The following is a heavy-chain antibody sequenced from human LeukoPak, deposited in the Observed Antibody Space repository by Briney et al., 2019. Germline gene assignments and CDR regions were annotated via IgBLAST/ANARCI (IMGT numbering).Heavy chain of an antibody. CDR3: ARTPSMAAGISY. CDR1: GGSFSGYY. J-gene: IGHJ4*02. D-gene: IGHD6-13*01. CDR2: INHSGST. Sequence: SETLSLTCAAYGGSFSGYYWSWIRQPPGKGLEWIGEINHSGSTDYNPSLKSRVTISVDTSKNQFSLKLSSVTAADTAVYYCARTPSMAAGISYWGQGTLVTVSS. V-gene: IGHV4-34*01.